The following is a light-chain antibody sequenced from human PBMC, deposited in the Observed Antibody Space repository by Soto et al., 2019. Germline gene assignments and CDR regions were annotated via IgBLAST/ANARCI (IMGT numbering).Light chain of an antibody. CDR1: QSVSSN. Sequence: EIVMTQSPATLSVSPGERATLSCRASQSVSSNLAWYPQKPGQAPRPLIYGASTRATGIPARFSGSGSGTEFTLTISSLQSEDFAVYYCQQYNNWPPTFGQGTKVEIK. J-gene: IGKJ1*01. CDR3: QQYNNWPPT. CDR2: GAS. V-gene: IGKV3-15*01.